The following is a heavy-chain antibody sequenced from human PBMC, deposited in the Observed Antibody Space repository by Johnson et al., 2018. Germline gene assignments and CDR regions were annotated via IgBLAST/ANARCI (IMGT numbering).Heavy chain of an antibody. J-gene: IGHJ3*02. Sequence: QPGRSLRLSGAASGFTVEDHAMPLVRQAPGKGLEWVSGISWNSGSIGYADAVKGRFTISRDNAKNSLYLQMNRLRAEDTDVFYCAKDRGLRTRGDAFDIWGQGTMVTVSS. V-gene: IGHV3-9*01. CDR2: ISWNSGSI. CDR1: GFTVEDHA. D-gene: IGHD4-17*01. CDR3: AKDRGLRTRGDAFDI.